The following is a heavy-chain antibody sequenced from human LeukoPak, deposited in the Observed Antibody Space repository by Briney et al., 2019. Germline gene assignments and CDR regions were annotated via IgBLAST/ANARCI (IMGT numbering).Heavy chain of an antibody. CDR1: GFTFSSYA. CDR3: AKPTRRGSSSPHPVDY. Sequence: PGGSLRLSCAASGFTFSSYAMHWVRQAPGKGLEWVSAISGSGGSTYYADSVKGRFTISRDNSKNTLYLQMNSLRAEDTAVYYCAKPTRRGSSSPHPVDYWGQGTLVTVSS. J-gene: IGHJ4*02. D-gene: IGHD6-6*01. CDR2: ISGSGGST. V-gene: IGHV3-23*01.